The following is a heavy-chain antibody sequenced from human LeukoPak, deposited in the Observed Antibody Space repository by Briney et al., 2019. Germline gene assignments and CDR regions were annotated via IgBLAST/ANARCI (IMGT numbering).Heavy chain of an antibody. J-gene: IGHJ4*02. CDR3: ARARKYYYDSSGYYSPNFDY. CDR1: GYTFTGYY. V-gene: IGHV1-2*02. Sequence: EASVTVSFKASGYTFTGYYMHWVRQAPGQGLEWMGWINPNSGGTNYAQKFQGRVTTTRDTSISTAYMELSRLRSDDTAVYYCARARKYYYDSSGYYSPNFDYWGQGTLVTDST. D-gene: IGHD3-22*01. CDR2: INPNSGGT.